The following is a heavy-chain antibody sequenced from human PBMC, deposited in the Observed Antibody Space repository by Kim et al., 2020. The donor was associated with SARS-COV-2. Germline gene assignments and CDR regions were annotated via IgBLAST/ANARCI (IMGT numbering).Heavy chain of an antibody. V-gene: IGHV3-20*03. J-gene: IGHJ4*02. Sequence: TDYGDPVKVRIAISRDNAKNSLHRQRNSLGAEDTALYYCARGYLSGPFDWWGQGTLVTVSS. D-gene: IGHD6-19*01. CDR2: T. CDR3: ARGYLSGPFDW.